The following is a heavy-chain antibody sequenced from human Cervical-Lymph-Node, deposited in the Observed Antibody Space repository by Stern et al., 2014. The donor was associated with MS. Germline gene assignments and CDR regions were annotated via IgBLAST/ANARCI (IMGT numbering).Heavy chain of an antibody. CDR2: IYYNGNT. D-gene: IGHD3-10*01. CDR3: ARSYELRSGSYYGPTDY. J-gene: IGHJ4*02. V-gene: IGHV4-31*03. CDR1: SGSISSGGYY. Sequence: VQLVESGPGLVKPSQTLSLTCTVSSGSISSGGYYWNWIRQPPGEGLEWIGSIYYNGNTFYSPSLKIRVSMSIDTSENQFSLNLNSVTAADTAVYYCARSYELRSGSYYGPTDYWGQGTLVTVSS.